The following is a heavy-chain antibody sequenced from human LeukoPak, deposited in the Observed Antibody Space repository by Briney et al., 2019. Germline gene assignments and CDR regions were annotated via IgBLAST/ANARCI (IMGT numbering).Heavy chain of an antibody. Sequence: SVKVSCKASGGTFSSYAISWVRQAPGQGLEWMGGIIPIFGTANYAQKFQGRVTITADESTSTAYMELSSLRSEDTAVYYCARRAVGNSYYYSMDVWGKGTTVTVSS. J-gene: IGHJ6*03. V-gene: IGHV1-69*13. CDR3: ARRAVGNSYYYSMDV. D-gene: IGHD6-19*01. CDR1: GGTFSSYA. CDR2: IIPIFGTA.